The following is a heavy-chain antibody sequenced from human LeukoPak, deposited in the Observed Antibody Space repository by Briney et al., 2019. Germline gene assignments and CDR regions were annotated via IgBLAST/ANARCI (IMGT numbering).Heavy chain of an antibody. CDR1: GGTFSSYA. CDR3: ARDTAMVTYYYMDV. D-gene: IGHD5-18*01. Sequence: GASVKVSCKASGGTFSSYAISWVRQAPGQGLEWMGGIIPIFGTANYAQKFQGRVTITADESTSTVYMELSSLRSEDTAVYYCARDTAMVTYYYMDVWGKGTTVTVSS. J-gene: IGHJ6*03. CDR2: IIPIFGTA. V-gene: IGHV1-69*13.